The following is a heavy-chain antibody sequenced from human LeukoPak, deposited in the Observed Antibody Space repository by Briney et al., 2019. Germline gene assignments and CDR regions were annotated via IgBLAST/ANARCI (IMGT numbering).Heavy chain of an antibody. CDR1: GYTFTGYY. D-gene: IGHD6-19*01. V-gene: IGHV1-2*02. CDR2: INPNSGGT. Sequence: ASVKVSCKASGYTFTGYYLHWVRQAPGQGLEWMGWINPNSGGTNYAQKFQGRVTMTRDTSISTAYMEVSRLRSDDTAAYYCARVGGPGYSSGWYGYWGQGTLVTVSS. CDR3: ARVGGPGYSSGWYGY. J-gene: IGHJ4*02.